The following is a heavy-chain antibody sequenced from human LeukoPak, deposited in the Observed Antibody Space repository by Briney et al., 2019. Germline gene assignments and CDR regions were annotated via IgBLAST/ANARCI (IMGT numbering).Heavy chain of an antibody. CDR1: GFTFSSYT. CDR2: ISVSGGST. V-gene: IGHV3-23*01. CDR3: AKGGSGSYYTDY. J-gene: IGHJ4*02. D-gene: IGHD3-10*01. Sequence: GGSLRLSCAASGFTFSSYTMTWVRQAPGKGLEWVSAISVSGGSTSYADSVKGRFTISRDNSQNTLYLQMNSLRGEDTAVCYCAKGGSGSYYTDYWGQGTLVTVSS.